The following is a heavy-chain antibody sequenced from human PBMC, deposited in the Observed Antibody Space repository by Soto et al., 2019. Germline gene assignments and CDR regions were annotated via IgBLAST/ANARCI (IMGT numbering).Heavy chain of an antibody. CDR1: GFTFSTYA. Sequence: GGSLRLSCAASGFTFSTYAMSWVRQAPGKGLEWVSADGGTADYAARVRGRFTISRDDSANTLFLQMNSLEAEETAVYYCTTDPGDYEDFWGRGTLVTVSS. J-gene: IGHJ4*02. CDR2: SADGGTA. V-gene: IGHV3-15*08. D-gene: IGHD4-17*01. CDR3: TTDPGDYEDF.